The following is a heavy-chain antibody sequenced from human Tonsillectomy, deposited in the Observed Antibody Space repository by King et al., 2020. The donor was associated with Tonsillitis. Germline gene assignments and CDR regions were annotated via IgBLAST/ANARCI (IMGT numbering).Heavy chain of an antibody. J-gene: IGHJ4*02. Sequence: ITLKESGPTLVKPTQTLTLTCTFSGFSLSTSGVGVGWIRQPPGKALEWLALIYWDNDKRYSPSLKSRLTITKDTSKNQVVLAMTDMNPVDTATYYCAHRPAGSGSYFMSSHHNFDYWGQGTLVTVSS. V-gene: IGHV2-5*02. D-gene: IGHD3-10*01. CDR3: AHRPAGSGSYFMSSHHNFDY. CDR2: IYWDNDK. CDR1: GFSLSTSGVG.